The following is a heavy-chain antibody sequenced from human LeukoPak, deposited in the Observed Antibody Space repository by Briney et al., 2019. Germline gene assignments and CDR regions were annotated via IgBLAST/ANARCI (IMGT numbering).Heavy chain of an antibody. CDR1: GFTFSDSG. D-gene: IGHD2-21*01. CDR2: IRSKAISYAT. CDR3: TRYGDYPFDY. Sequence: GGSLRLSCAASGFTFSDSGMHWVRQASGKGLEWVGRIRSKAISYATAYAASVKGRFTISRNDSKNTAYLQMNSLKTEDTAVYYCTRYGDYPFDYWGQGTLVTVSS. J-gene: IGHJ4*02. V-gene: IGHV3-73*01.